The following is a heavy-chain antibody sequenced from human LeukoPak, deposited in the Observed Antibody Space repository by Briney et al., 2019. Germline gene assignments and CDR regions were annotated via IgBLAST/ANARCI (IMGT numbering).Heavy chain of an antibody. Sequence: PGGSLRLSCAASGNYWMHWVRQAPGKGLVWVSHINSDGSWTSYADSVKGRFTISRDNAKNSLYLQMNSLRAEDTALYYCAKDRRGYSGTFDYWGQGTLVTVSS. V-gene: IGHV3-74*01. D-gene: IGHD5-12*01. CDR1: GNYW. J-gene: IGHJ4*02. CDR2: INSDGSWT. CDR3: AKDRRGYSGTFDY.